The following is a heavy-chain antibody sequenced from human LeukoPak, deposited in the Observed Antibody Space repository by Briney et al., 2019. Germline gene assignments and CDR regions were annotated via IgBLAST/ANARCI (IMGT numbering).Heavy chain of an antibody. CDR3: ARRGTIAVPVFWFDP. CDR1: GFTFTSYW. J-gene: IGHJ5*02. CDR2: IKQDGSEK. V-gene: IGHV3-7*01. D-gene: IGHD6-19*01. Sequence: GSLRLSCVASGFTFTSYWMSWVRQAPGKGLEWVANIKQDGSEKYYLDSLEGRFTISRDNAKNSVYLQINRLRAEDTAVYYCARRGTIAVPVFWFDPWGQGTLVTVSS.